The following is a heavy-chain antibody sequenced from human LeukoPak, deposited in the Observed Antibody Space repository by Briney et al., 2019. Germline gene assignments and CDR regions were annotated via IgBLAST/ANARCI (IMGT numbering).Heavy chain of an antibody. CDR3: ARVGVWLVEYFQH. CDR2: IYYSGST. D-gene: IGHD6-19*01. CDR1: GGSISSSSYY. J-gene: IGHJ1*01. V-gene: IGHV4-39*01. Sequence: SETLSLTCTVSGGSISSSSYYWGWIRQPPGKGLEWIGSIYYSGSTYYNPSLKSRVTISVDTSKNQFSLKLSSVTAADTAVYHCARVGVWLVEYFQHWGQGTLVTVSP.